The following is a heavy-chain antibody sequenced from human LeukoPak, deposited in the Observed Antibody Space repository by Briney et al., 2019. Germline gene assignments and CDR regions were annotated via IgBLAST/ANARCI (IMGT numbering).Heavy chain of an antibody. CDR2: ISSSNYI. CDR1: GFSFSNYS. D-gene: IGHD3-16*02. J-gene: IGHJ4*02. CDR3: ARHTYYDYVWGRYRLDY. Sequence: PGGSLRLSCAASGFSFSNYSMNWVRQAPGKGLEWVSSISSSNYIYYSDSVKGRFTTSRDNAKNSLYLQMNSLRAEDTAVYYCARHTYYDYVWGRYRLDYWGQGTLVTVSS. V-gene: IGHV3-21*01.